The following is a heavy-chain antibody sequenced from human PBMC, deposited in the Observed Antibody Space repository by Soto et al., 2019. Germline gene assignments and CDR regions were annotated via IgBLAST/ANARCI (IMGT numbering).Heavy chain of an antibody. V-gene: IGHV1-2*02. CDR2: INTNTGDT. CDR3: ATDYEQYYHDSSGYLDY. D-gene: IGHD3-22*01. CDR1: GYTFTGNY. J-gene: IGHJ4*02. Sequence: ASVKVSCKASGYTFTGNYIHWVRQAPGQGLEWMGWINTNTGDTRYAQKFQGRVTVTRDTSISTAYMDLSGLRSDDTAVYFCATDYEQYYHDSSGYLDYWGQGTLVTVSS.